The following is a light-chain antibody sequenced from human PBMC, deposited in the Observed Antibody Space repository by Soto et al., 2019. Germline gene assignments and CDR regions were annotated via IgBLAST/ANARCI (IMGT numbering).Light chain of an antibody. V-gene: IGKV1-5*03. Sequence: GDRVTITCRASDSISSWLAWYXQXXXKXXXHLIYKASNVTSGVPTRFGGSGAGTELTLTISSLQPDDSATYYCQQYMWMFGQGTKVDIK. CDR3: QQYMWM. J-gene: IGKJ1*01. CDR1: DSISSW. CDR2: KAS.